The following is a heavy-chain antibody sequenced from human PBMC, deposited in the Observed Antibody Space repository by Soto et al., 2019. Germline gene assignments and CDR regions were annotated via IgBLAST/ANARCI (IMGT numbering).Heavy chain of an antibody. Sequence: KPSETLSLTCTVSGGSISGYYWSWIRQSPGKGLEWIGYIYYTGSPNYNPSLKSRVTISVDTSKKHFSLKLSSVAAADTAVYYCARGSDYYQYGMDVWGQGTTVTVAS. CDR2: IYYTGSP. CDR1: GGSISGYY. CDR3: ARGSDYYQYGMDV. V-gene: IGHV4-59*01. J-gene: IGHJ6*02.